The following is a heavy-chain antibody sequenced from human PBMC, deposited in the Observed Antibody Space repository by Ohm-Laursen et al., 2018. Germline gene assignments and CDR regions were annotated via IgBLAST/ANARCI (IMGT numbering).Heavy chain of an antibody. CDR1: GFTFSSYA. CDR2: ISSNGGST. V-gene: IGHV3-64*01. CDR3: ARVHGGDWDFGAFDI. J-gene: IGHJ3*02. D-gene: IGHD2-21*02. Sequence: GSLRLSCAASGFTFSSYAMHWVRQAPGKGLEYVSAISSNGGSTYYANSVKGRFTISRDNSKNTPYLQMGSLRAEDMAVYYCARVHGGDWDFGAFDIWGQGTMVPVSS.